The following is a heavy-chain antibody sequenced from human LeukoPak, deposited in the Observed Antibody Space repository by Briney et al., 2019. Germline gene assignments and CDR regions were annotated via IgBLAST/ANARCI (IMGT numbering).Heavy chain of an antibody. J-gene: IGHJ5*02. Sequence: ASVKVSCKVSGYALTELSMHWVRQAPGKGLEWMGGFDPEDGETIYAQKFQGRVTMTEDTSTDTAYMELSSLRSEDTAVYYCATVGIAADRWFDPWGQGTLVTVSS. CDR3: ATVGIAADRWFDP. V-gene: IGHV1-24*01. CDR1: GYALTELS. CDR2: FDPEDGET. D-gene: IGHD6-13*01.